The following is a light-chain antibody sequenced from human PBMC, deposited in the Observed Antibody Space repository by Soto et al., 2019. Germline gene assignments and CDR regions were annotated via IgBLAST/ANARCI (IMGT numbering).Light chain of an antibody. V-gene: IGLV2-23*02. CDR1: SSNVGSYKL. CDR3: CSSGGSPTYV. J-gene: IGLJ1*01. CDR2: EVN. Sequence: QSALTQPASVSGSPGQSITISCTGTSSNVGSYKLVSWYQQHPGKAPKLMIFEVNKRPSGVSNRFSGSKSGNTASLTISGLKVEDEADYCCCSSGGSPTYVFGTGTKVTVL.